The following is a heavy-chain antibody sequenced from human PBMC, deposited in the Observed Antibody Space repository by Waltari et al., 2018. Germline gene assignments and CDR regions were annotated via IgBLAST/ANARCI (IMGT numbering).Heavy chain of an antibody. CDR1: RVTFTSYA. V-gene: IGHV3-23*01. D-gene: IGHD2-2*01. CDR3: AQGLSYCSGTSCFNWFDP. Sequence: EMQLLESGGGWVQPGGSLRLSCVSSRVTFTSYAMTWFRQAPGKGLEWVSGISSGGHTTYYADSVKGRFTSSRDNSKKTLYLQMESRRAEDTGVYYCAQGLSYCSGTSCFNWFDPWGQGTPVTVSS. J-gene: IGHJ5*02. CDR2: ISSGGHTT.